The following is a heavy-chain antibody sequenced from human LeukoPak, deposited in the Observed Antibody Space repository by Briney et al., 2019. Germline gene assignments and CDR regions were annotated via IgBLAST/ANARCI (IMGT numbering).Heavy chain of an antibody. Sequence: ASVKVSCKASGYTFTSYDINWVRQATGQGLEWMGWMNPNSGNTGYAQKFQGRVTMTRNTSISTAYMELSSLRSEDTAVYYCARSPDILTGEKFDYWGQGTLVTVSS. CDR3: ARSPDILTGEKFDY. CDR2: MNPNSGNT. J-gene: IGHJ4*02. D-gene: IGHD3-9*01. CDR1: GYTFTSYD. V-gene: IGHV1-8*01.